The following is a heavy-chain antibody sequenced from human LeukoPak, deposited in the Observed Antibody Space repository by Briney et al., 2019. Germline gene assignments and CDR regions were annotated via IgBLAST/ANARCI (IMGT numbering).Heavy chain of an antibody. CDR2: T. Sequence: PSETLSLTCIVSGDSVITDDYFWGWVRQPPGKALEWLGSTYRIPPLKSRVTISVDKSKNQFSLKLSSVTAADTAVYYCARVLSIVVVITMSDQAFDIWGQGTMVTVSS. D-gene: IGHD3-22*01. CDR1: GDSVITDDYF. V-gene: IGHV4-39*07. J-gene: IGHJ3*02. CDR3: ARVLSIVVVITMSDQAFDI.